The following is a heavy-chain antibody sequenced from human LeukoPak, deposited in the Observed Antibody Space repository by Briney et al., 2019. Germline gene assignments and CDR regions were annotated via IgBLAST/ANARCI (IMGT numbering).Heavy chain of an antibody. CDR2: ISSSGSTI. D-gene: IGHD6-13*01. CDR1: GFTFSDYY. J-gene: IGHJ4*02. V-gene: IGHV3-11*01. CDR3: AKDLEGVAAAGTYFDY. Sequence: GRSLRLSCAASGFTFSDYYMSWIRQAPGKGLEWVSYISSSGSTIYYADSVKGRFTISRDNSKNTLYLQMNSLRAEDTAVYYCAKDLEGVAAAGTYFDYWGQGTLVTVSS.